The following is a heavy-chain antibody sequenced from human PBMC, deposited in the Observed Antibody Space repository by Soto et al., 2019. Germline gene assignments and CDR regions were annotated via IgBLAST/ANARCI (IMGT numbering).Heavy chain of an antibody. CDR3: ARVDRRGEIRDCSFFSCYGSELYFFYY. V-gene: IGHV4-31*03. CDR1: GGSISSGGYY. Sequence: PSETLSLTCTVSGGSISSGGYYWSWIRQHPGKGLEWIGYIYYSGSTYYNPSLKSRVTVSVDTSKNQFSLKLSSVTAADTAVYYCARVDRRGEIRDCSFFSCYGSELYFFYYCAQGSLVT. CDR2: IYYSGST. J-gene: IGHJ4*02. D-gene: IGHD2-15*01.